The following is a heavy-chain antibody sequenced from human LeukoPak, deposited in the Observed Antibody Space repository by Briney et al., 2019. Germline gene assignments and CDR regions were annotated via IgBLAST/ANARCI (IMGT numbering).Heavy chain of an antibody. CDR1: GFTFSSYA. V-gene: IGHV3-23*01. CDR3: AKDHKSDDYGDYPDY. Sequence: PGGSLRLSCAASGFTFSSYAMSWVRQTPGKGLEWVSAISGSGGSTYYADSVKGRFTISRDNSKNTLYLQMNSLRAEDTAVYYCAKDHKSDDYGDYPDYWGQGTLVTVSS. CDR2: ISGSGGST. J-gene: IGHJ4*02. D-gene: IGHD4-17*01.